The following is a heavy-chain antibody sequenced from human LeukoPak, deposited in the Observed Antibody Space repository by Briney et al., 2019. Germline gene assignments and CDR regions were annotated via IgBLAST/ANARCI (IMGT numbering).Heavy chain of an antibody. CDR1: GFTSSRHW. CDR3: AIAAGWELGY. D-gene: IGHD6-25*01. Sequence: PGGSLRLSCAVSGFTSSRHWMSWVRQTPEKGLEWVANIKEDASEENNVDSVKGRFTISRDNAKNSLYLQMNSLRAEDTAVYYCAIAAGWELGYWGQGTLVSVSS. V-gene: IGHV3-7*01. CDR2: IKEDASEE. J-gene: IGHJ4*02.